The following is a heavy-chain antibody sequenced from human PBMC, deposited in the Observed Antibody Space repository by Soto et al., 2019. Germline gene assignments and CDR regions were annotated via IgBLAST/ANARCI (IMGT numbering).Heavy chain of an antibody. Sequence: GESLKISCKGSGYSFTSYWIGWVRQMPGKGLEWMGIIYPVDSDTRYSPSFHGQVTISAVKSISTAYLQWSSLKASDTAMDYCARHGDFWSGYLPTYFDYWGQGSLVTVSS. D-gene: IGHD3-3*01. V-gene: IGHV5-51*01. J-gene: IGHJ4*02. CDR1: GYSFTSYW. CDR3: ARHGDFWSGYLPTYFDY. CDR2: IYPVDSDT.